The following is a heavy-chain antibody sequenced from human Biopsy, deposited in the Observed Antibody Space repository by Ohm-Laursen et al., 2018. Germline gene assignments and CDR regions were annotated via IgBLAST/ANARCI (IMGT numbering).Heavy chain of an antibody. CDR2: ISYSGST. CDR1: GGSISGSS. Sequence: TLSLTCAVSGGSISGSSWSWIRQAPGRGLEWVGYISYSGSTSNNPSLKSRITISVDTSKNQISLKVTLVTAADTAVYYCAKHGSGWTGDDALHIWGQGTMVTVSS. V-gene: IGHV4-59*08. D-gene: IGHD6-19*01. CDR3: AKHGSGWTGDDALHI. J-gene: IGHJ3*02.